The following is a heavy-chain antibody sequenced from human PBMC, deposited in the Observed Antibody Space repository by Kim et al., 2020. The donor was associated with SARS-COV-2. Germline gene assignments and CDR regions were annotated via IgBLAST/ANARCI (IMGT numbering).Heavy chain of an antibody. J-gene: IGHJ5*02. CDR2: ISGSGGST. CDR3: AREAYNWNYFGPARIFDP. Sequence: GGSLRLSCAASGFTFSSYAMSWVRQAPGKGLEWVSAISGSGGSTYYADSVKGRFTISRDNSKNTLYLQMNSLRAEDTAVYYCAREAYNWNYFGPARIFDPWGQGTLVTVSS. D-gene: IGHD1-7*01. CDR1: GFTFSSYA. V-gene: IGHV3-23*01.